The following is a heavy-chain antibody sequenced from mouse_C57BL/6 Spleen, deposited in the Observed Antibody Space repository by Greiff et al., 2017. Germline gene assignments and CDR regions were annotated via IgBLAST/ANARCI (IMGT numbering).Heavy chain of an antibody. J-gene: IGHJ4*01. CDR3: ARHNDNSNYYAMDY. V-gene: IGHV1-42*01. CDR1: GYSFTGYY. CDR2: INPSTGGT. Sequence: VQLQQSGPELVKPGASVKISCKASGYSFTGYYMNWVKQSPEKSLEWIGEINPSTGGTTYNQKFKAKATLTVDKSSSTAYMQLKSLTSEDSAVYYCARHNDNSNYYAMDYGGQGTSATVS. D-gene: IGHD2-1*01.